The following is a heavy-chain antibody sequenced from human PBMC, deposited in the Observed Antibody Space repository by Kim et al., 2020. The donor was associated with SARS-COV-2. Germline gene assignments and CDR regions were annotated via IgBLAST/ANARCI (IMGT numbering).Heavy chain of an antibody. V-gene: IGHV5-51*01. J-gene: IGHJ2*01. CDR1: GYRFTHSW. CDR2: FFPGDSDV. D-gene: IGHD1-1*01. CDR3: VRQGSGTWNKDHPPSFWFCDH. Sequence: GESLKISCQASGYRFTHSWIGWVRQMPGGGLEWIGIFFPGDSDVRYSPSFLGEITIPADRSISSVYLQWNSLKASDTATYYCVRQGSGTWNKDHPPSFWFCDHWGRGTLVTVSS.